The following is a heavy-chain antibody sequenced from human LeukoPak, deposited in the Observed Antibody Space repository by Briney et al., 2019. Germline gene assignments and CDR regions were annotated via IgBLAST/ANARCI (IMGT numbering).Heavy chain of an antibody. CDR2: IYHSGST. CDR1: GGSISSSNW. J-gene: IGHJ4*02. Sequence: KPSETLSLTCAVSGGSISSSNWWSWVRQPPGKGLEWIGEIYHSGSTNYNPSLESRVTISVDKSKNQFSLKLSSVTAADTAVYYCARDFGSSWYGVRGFYSYWGQGTLVTVSS. D-gene: IGHD6-13*01. CDR3: ARDFGSSWYGVRGFYSY. V-gene: IGHV4-4*02.